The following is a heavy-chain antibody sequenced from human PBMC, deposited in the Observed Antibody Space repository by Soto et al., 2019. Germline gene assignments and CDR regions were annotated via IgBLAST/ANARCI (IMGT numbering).Heavy chain of an antibody. V-gene: IGHV1-69*01. CDR3: AREWSGWTEYNSYYGMDV. J-gene: IGHJ6*02. CDR1: GGTFSSYA. Sequence: QVQLVQSGAEVKKPGSSVKVSCKASGGTFSSYAISWVLQAPGQGLEWMGVILPIFGTTNYAQEFQGRVTITADEYTRTADMELSSLRSEDTAVYYCAREWSGWTEYNSYYGMDVWGPGTTVTGSS. CDR2: ILPIFGTT. D-gene: IGHD6-19*01.